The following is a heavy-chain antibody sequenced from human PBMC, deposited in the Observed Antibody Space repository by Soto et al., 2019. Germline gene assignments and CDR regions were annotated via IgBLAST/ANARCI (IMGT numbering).Heavy chain of an antibody. CDR2: ISSSGGST. D-gene: IGHD3-16*01. CDR3: AKGWGDY. J-gene: IGHJ4*02. Sequence: EVQLLESGGGLVQPGGSLRLSCAASGFTFSSYTMSWVRQGPGKGLEWVSGISSSGGSTGYADSVKGRFTISRDNFKNTLYLQMNSLRAEDTAVYYCAKGWGDYWGQGNPVTVSS. V-gene: IGHV3-23*01. CDR1: GFTFSSYT.